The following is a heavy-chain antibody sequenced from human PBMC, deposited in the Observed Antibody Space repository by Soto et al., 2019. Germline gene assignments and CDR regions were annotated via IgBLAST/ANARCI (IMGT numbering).Heavy chain of an antibody. V-gene: IGHV3-30-3*01. D-gene: IGHD3-22*01. CDR2: ISYDGSNK. CDR1: GFTFSSYA. J-gene: IGHJ4*02. CDR3: AILLAYYYDSKRHNQGSHFEY. Sequence: PGGSLRLSCAASGFTFSSYAMHWVRQAPGKGLEWVAVISYDGSNKYYADSVKGRFTISRDNSKNTLYLQMNSLRAEDTAVYYCAILLAYYYDSKRHNQGSHFEYWGQGTLVTVSS.